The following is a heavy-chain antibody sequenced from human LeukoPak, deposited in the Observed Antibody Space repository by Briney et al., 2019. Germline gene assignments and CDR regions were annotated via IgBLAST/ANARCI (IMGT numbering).Heavy chain of an antibody. CDR1: GYSFTSYW. CDR3: ARREWESGYFDY. D-gene: IGHD1-26*01. V-gene: IGHV5-51*01. Sequence: NRGESLKISCTGSGYSFTSYWIGWVRQMPGKGLEWMGIIYPGDSDTRYSPSFQGQVTISADKSISTAYLQWSSLKASDTAMYYCARREWESGYFDYWGQGTLVTVSS. CDR2: IYPGDSDT. J-gene: IGHJ4*02.